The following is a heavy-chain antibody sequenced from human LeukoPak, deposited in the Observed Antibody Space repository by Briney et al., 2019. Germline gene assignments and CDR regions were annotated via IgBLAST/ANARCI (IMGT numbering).Heavy chain of an antibody. Sequence: SETLSLTCAVYGWSFNDYYWGWIRQPPGKGLEWIGSIYYSGSTYYNPSLKSRVTISVDTSKNQFSLKLSSVTAADTAVYYCARPSTTGRTLMVFDPWGQGTLVTVSS. V-gene: IGHV4-39*01. J-gene: IGHJ5*02. D-gene: IGHD4-11*01. CDR1: GWSFNDYY. CDR2: IYYSGST. CDR3: ARPSTTGRTLMVFDP.